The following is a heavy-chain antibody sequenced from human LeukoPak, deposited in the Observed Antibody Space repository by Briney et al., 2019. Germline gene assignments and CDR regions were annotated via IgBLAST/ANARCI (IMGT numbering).Heavy chain of an antibody. D-gene: IGHD5-18*01. J-gene: IGHJ4*02. CDR1: GYTFTSYG. V-gene: IGHV1-18*01. CDR2: ISAYSNNT. CDR3: ARDVGSYSRNLYYFDY. Sequence: ASVKVSCKASGYTFTSYGISWVRQAPGRGLEWMGWISAYSNNTNYAQEFQGRVTMTTDTSTSTAYMELRSLTSDDTGVYYCARDVGSYSRNLYYFDYWGQGTLVTLSS.